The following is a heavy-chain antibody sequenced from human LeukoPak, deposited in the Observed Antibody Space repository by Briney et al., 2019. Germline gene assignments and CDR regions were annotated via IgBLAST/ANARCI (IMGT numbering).Heavy chain of an antibody. CDR3: ARDLNGDYAFDY. J-gene: IGHJ4*02. V-gene: IGHV3-23*01. CDR2: ISGNGVST. Sequence: GGSLRLSCATSGFTFSSYAMSWVRQAPGKGLEWVSAISGNGVSTYYADSVKGRFTISRDNSKNTLYLQMNSLRAEDTAVYYCARDLNGDYAFDYWGQGSLVTVSS. CDR1: GFTFSSYA. D-gene: IGHD4-17*01.